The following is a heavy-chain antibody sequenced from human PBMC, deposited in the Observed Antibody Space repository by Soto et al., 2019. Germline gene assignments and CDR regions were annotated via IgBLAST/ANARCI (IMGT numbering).Heavy chain of an antibody. Sequence: TFSIYWMSWVSQAPGKGLEWVANIKQDGSEKYYVDSVKGRFTISRDNAKNSLYLQMNSLRAEDTAVYYCARFRRDDSSGYYWYYGMDVWGQGTTVTVSS. CDR1: TFSIYW. D-gene: IGHD3-22*01. CDR3: ARFRRDDSSGYYWYYGMDV. V-gene: IGHV3-7*01. J-gene: IGHJ6*02. CDR2: IKQDGSEK.